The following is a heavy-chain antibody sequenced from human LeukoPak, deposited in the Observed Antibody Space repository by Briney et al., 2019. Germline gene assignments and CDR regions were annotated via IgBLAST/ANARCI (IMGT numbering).Heavy chain of an antibody. J-gene: IGHJ4*02. CDR3: ARDHWTPLLWFGESHDYYYFDY. Sequence: GASVKVSCKASGYTFTSYGISWVRQAPGQGLEWMGWISAYNGNTNYAQKLQGRVTMTTDTSTSTAYMELRSLRSDDTAVYYCARDHWTPLLWFGESHDYYYFDYWGQGTLVTVSS. D-gene: IGHD3-10*01. CDR2: ISAYNGNT. V-gene: IGHV1-18*01. CDR1: GYTFTSYG.